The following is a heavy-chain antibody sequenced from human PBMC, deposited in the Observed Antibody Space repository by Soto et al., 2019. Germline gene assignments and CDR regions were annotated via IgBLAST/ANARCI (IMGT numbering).Heavy chain of an antibody. CDR2: ISAYNGNT. Sequence: ASVKVSCKASGYTFTSYGISWVRQAPGQGLEWMGWISAYNGNTNYAQKLQGRVTMTTDTSTSTAYMELRSLRSDDTAVYYCARDPYYDSSGHNGGFDYWGQGTLVTVSS. CDR1: GYTFTSYG. J-gene: IGHJ4*02. V-gene: IGHV1-18*04. CDR3: ARDPYYDSSGHNGGFDY. D-gene: IGHD3-22*01.